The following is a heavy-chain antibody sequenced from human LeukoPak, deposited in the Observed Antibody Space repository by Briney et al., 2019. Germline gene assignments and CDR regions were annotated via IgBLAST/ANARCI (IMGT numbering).Heavy chain of an antibody. CDR2: ISGSGGST. CDR3: AKDRPIAAAWEDY. CDR1: GFTFSSYA. Sequence: GGSLRLSCAASGFTFSSYAMSWVRQAPGKGLEWVSDISGSGGSTYYGDSVKGRFTISRDNSKNTLYLKMKRVRGEDKAVYCCAKDRPIAAAWEDYWGQGTLVTVSS. J-gene: IGHJ4*02. V-gene: IGHV3-23*01. D-gene: IGHD6-13*01.